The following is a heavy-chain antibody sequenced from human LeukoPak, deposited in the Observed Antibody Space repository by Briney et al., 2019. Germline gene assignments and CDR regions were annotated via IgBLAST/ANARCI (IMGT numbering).Heavy chain of an antibody. CDR3: ARAVPGTENFDN. Sequence: GGSLRLSCAASGFTFSSYATHWVRQAPVKGLDWVAVISHDGRERFYADSVKGRFTISRDNSKNTLYLQMNSLRPEDTAAYYCARAVPGTENFDNWGQGTLVPVSS. J-gene: IGHJ4*02. D-gene: IGHD6-19*01. V-gene: IGHV3-30*04. CDR1: GFTFSSYA. CDR2: ISHDGRER.